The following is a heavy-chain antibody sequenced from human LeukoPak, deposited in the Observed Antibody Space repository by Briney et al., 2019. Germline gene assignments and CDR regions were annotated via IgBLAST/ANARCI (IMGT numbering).Heavy chain of an antibody. CDR1: GGSISSYY. CDR3: ARDPGLVIAVAGREDFDY. J-gene: IGHJ4*02. CDR2: IYYSGST. D-gene: IGHD6-19*01. Sequence: ASETLSLTCTVSGGSISSYYWSWIRQPPGKGLEWIGSIYYSGSTYYNPSLKSRVTISVDTSKNQFSLKLSSVTAADTAVYYCARDPGLVIAVAGREDFDYWGQGTLVTVSS. V-gene: IGHV4-39*07.